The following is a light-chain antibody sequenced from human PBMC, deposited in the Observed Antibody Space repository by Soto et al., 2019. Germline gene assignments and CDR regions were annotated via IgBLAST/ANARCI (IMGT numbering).Light chain of an antibody. CDR1: QNIRNN. CDR2: GAS. J-gene: IGKJ1*01. CDR3: QQYNNWPPWP. V-gene: IGKV3-15*01. Sequence: VVPQSPSSLSVSTGERATLPCRSSQNIRNNLAWYQQKPGQSPRLLISGASTREAGIPGRFSGSGSGTEFTLIISSLQSEDFAIYYCQQYNNWPPWPFGQGSKV.